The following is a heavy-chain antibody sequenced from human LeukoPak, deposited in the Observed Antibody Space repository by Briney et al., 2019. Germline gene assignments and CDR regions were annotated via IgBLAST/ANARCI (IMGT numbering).Heavy chain of an antibody. Sequence: GESLKISCKGSGYRFTDYWIAWVRQMPGKGLEWMGIIYPGDSDSRYSPSFQGQVTFSADKSISTAYLQWSSLKASDTAMYYCARPSQDAAAAYWYFDLWGRGTLVTVSS. CDR1: GYRFTDYW. V-gene: IGHV5-51*01. CDR3: ARPSQDAAAAYWYFDL. D-gene: IGHD6-13*01. J-gene: IGHJ2*01. CDR2: IYPGDSDS.